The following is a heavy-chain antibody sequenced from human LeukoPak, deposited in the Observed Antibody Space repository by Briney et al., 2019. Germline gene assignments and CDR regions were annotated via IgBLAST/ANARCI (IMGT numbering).Heavy chain of an antibody. CDR1: GYSFTSYW. D-gene: IGHD2-15*01. V-gene: IGHV5-51*01. Sequence: GESLQISCKGSGYSFTSYWIAWVRQLPGKGLEWMGIIYPGDSDTRYSPSFQGQVTISADKSITTAYLQWSSLKASDTAMYYCARQLGSSGDFDYWGQGTLVTVSS. CDR2: IYPGDSDT. J-gene: IGHJ4*02. CDR3: ARQLGSSGDFDY.